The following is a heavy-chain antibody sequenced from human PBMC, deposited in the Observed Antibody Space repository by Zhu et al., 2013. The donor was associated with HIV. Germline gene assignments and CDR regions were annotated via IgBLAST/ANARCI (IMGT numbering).Heavy chain of an antibody. Sequence: QVQLVQSGAEVKKPGSSVKVSCKASGGTFSSYAISWVRQAPGQGLEWMGGIIPIFGTANYAQKFQGRVTITADESTSTAYMELSSLRSEDTAVYYCARGGITMVRESGWFDPWGQGALVTVSS. CDR1: GGTFSSYA. J-gene: IGHJ5*02. CDR2: IIPIFGTA. D-gene: IGHD3-10*01. V-gene: IGHV1-69*01. CDR3: ARGGITMVRESGWFDP.